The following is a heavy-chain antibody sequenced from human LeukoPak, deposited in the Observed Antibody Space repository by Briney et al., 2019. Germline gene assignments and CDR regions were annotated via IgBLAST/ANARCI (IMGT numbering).Heavy chain of an antibody. Sequence: KTGESLKISCETSGYTFTKFWVGWVRQTPGKGLEWLGMIYPDDSDTRYSPSFQGQVTMSVVKSISIVYLHWSSLKASDTAIYYCVRGKGSGTYYGFDYWGQGTVVSVVS. D-gene: IGHD3-10*01. J-gene: IGHJ4*02. CDR3: VRGKGSGTYYGFDY. V-gene: IGHV5-51*01. CDR2: IYPDDSDT. CDR1: GYTFTKFW.